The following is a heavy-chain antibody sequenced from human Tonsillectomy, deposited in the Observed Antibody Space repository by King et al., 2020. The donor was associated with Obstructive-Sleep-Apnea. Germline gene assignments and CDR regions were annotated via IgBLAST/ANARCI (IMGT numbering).Heavy chain of an antibody. D-gene: IGHD2-15*01. Sequence: VQLVESGGGLVKPGGSLRLSCAASGFTFSDYYMSWIRQAPGKGLEWVSYISSSVSTIYYADSVKGRFTISRDNAKNSLYLQMNSLRAEDTAVYCARDRRQRGLRDYYFDYWGQGTLVTVSS. CDR3: ARDRRQRGLRDYYFDY. CDR1: GFTFSDYY. J-gene: IGHJ4*02. CDR2: ISSSVSTI. V-gene: IGHV3-11*01.